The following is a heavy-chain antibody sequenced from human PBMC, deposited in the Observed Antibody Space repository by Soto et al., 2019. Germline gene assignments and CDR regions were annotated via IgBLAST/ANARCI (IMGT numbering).Heavy chain of an antibody. CDR2: IDPSDSYT. J-gene: IGHJ6*02. D-gene: IGHD6-13*01. CDR1: GYSFTSYW. CDR3: ARHRGIAAAVYYGMDV. V-gene: IGHV5-10-1*01. Sequence: PGGSLRLSCKGSGYSFTSYWISWVRQMPGKGLEWMGRIDPSDSYTNYSPSFQGHVTISADKSISTAYLQWSSLKASDTAMYYCARHRGIAAAVYYGMDVWGQGTTVTVSS.